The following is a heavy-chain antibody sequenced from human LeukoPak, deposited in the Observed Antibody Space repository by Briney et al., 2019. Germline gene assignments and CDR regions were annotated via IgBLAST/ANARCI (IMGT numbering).Heavy chain of an antibody. V-gene: IGHV1-18*01. CDR1: GYTFTSYG. Sequence: ASVKVSCKASGYTFTSYGISWVRQAPGQGLEWMGWISAYNGNTNYAQKFQGRVTITADKSTSTAYMELSSLRSEDTAVYYCARGYPTMSGYYYYMDVWGKGTTVTVSS. J-gene: IGHJ6*03. CDR2: ISAYNGNT. D-gene: IGHD3-10*02. CDR3: ARGYPTMSGYYYYMDV.